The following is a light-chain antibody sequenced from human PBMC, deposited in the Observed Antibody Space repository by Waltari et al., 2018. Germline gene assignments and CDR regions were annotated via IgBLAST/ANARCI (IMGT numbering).Light chain of an antibody. CDR3: LQDYSSPYT. CDR2: SAS. CDR1: QGIGND. J-gene: IGKJ2*01. Sequence: AIQMTQSPSSLSASVGDRVTITCRASQGIGNDLGWYQQKPGKAPKLLIYSASSLQSGVPSRFSGSGYGTDFTLTITSLQPEDFATFYCLQDYSSPYTFGQGTKLEIK. V-gene: IGKV1-6*01.